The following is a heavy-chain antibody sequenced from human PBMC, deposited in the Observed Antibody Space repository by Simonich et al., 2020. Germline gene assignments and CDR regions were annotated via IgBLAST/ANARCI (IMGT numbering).Heavy chain of an antibody. D-gene: IGHD2-15*01. Sequence: QVQLQESGPGLLKPSETLSLTCTVAGSSISSYYWSCIRQPPGKGLEWIGYIYYNGVNNYNPSLKSRVTISVDTSKNQFSLKLSSVTAADTAVYYCARGGLYFDYWGQGTLVTVSS. J-gene: IGHJ4*02. V-gene: IGHV4-59*01. CDR2: IYYNGVN. CDR3: ARGGLYFDY. CDR1: GSSISSYY.